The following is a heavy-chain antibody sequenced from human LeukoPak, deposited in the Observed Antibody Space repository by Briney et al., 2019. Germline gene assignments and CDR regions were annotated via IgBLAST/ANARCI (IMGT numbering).Heavy chain of an antibody. Sequence: PGGSLRLSCAASGFTFSIYAMHWVRQAPGKGLEWVAFISSDETNKYYADSVKDRFTISRDNSKNTLYLQMNTLRDEDAAVYYCDPHDSSSHFWGQGTLVTVSS. CDR2: ISSDETNK. CDR3: DPHDSSSHF. V-gene: IGHV3-30-3*01. D-gene: IGHD6-6*01. J-gene: IGHJ4*02. CDR1: GFTFSIYA.